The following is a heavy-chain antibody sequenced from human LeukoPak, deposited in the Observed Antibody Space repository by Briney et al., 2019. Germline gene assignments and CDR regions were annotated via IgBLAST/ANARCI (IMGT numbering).Heavy chain of an antibody. Sequence: PGGSLRLSCAASGFTFRSGAMSWVRQAPGMGLEWVSSISGSGDSIYYADSVKGRFTVSRDNSKNTLYLQMNSLRAEDTAVYYCAKDLGAYYDFWSGYPYNWFDPWGQGTLVTVSS. CDR2: ISGSGDSI. CDR1: GFTFRSGA. D-gene: IGHD3-3*01. J-gene: IGHJ5*02. V-gene: IGHV3-23*01. CDR3: AKDLGAYYDFWSGYPYNWFDP.